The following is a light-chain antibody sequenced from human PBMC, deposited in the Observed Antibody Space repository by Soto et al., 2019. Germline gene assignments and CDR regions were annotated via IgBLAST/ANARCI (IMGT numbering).Light chain of an antibody. V-gene: IGKV1-5*01. CDR1: QSISSW. J-gene: IGKJ1*01. Sequence: DIQMTQSPSSLSASVGDRVTITCRASQSISSWLAWYQQKPGKAPKLLIYDASSLESGVPSRFSGSGSGTDFTLTISSLHPDDFATYYCQQYNSYGWTFGQGTKVDIK. CDR2: DAS. CDR3: QQYNSYGWT.